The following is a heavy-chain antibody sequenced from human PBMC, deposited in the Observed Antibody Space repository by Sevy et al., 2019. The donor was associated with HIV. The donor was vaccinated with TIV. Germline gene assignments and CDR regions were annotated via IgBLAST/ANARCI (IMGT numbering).Heavy chain of an antibody. CDR3: AVGQYQPLSPFDS. D-gene: IGHD2-2*01. CDR1: GLTFSDYA. J-gene: IGHJ4*02. CDR2: IRSKTFRGTT. Sequence: GGSLRLSCTASGLTFSDYAMSWVRQAPGKGLEWLGLIRSKTFRGTTEYAASVKGRFTISRDDSKNIAYLQMNSLKTEDTAVYYCAVGQYQPLSPFDSWGQGTLITVS. V-gene: IGHV3-49*04.